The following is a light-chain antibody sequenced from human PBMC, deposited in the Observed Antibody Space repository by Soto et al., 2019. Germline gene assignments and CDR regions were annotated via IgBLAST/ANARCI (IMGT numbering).Light chain of an antibody. J-gene: IGKJ4*01. V-gene: IGKV1-9*01. CDR2: AAS. CDR3: QQLNSYPLT. CDR1: QGISSY. Sequence: DIPVTQSPSFLSASVGDRVTITCRASQGISSYLAWYQQKPGKAPKLLIYAASTLQSGVPSRFSGSGSGKEFTLTISSLQPEDFATYYCQQLNSYPLTFGGGTKVEIK.